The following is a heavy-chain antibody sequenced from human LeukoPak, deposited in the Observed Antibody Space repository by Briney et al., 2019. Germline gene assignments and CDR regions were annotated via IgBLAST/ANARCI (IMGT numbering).Heavy chain of an antibody. CDR3: AKEVDCPSDCLFFHS. V-gene: IGHV3-43*01. J-gene: IGHJ6*04. CDR2: INRRGHT. D-gene: IGHD2-21*02. Sequence: GGSLRLSCAASGFTFDRFTIHWVRQTPGKGLEWVSLINRRGHTFYADSVKGRFTISRDNSRNSVFLQMNSLRPEDTALYHCAKEVDCPSDCLFFHSWGKGTTVTVSS. CDR1: GFTFDRFT.